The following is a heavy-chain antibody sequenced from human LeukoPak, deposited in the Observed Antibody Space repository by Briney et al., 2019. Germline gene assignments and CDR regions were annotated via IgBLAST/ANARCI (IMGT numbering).Heavy chain of an antibody. D-gene: IGHD6-6*01. CDR2: IYTSGST. Sequence: PSQTLSLTCTVSGGSISSGSYYWSWIRQPAGKGLEWIGRIYTSGSTNYNPSLKSRVTISVDTSKNQFSLKLSPVIAADTAVYYCAREIGYSSSMRPWGQGTLVTVSS. CDR3: AREIGYSSSMRP. J-gene: IGHJ5*02. CDR1: GGSISSGSYY. V-gene: IGHV4-61*02.